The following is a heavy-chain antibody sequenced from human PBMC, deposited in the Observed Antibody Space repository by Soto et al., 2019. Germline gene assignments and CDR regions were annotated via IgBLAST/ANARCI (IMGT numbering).Heavy chain of an antibody. J-gene: IGHJ4*02. CDR1: GGSISTGGYY. CDR2: FYYSGST. D-gene: IGHD3-10*01. Sequence: PSETLSLTCTVSGGSISTGGYYWNWIRQHPGKGLEWIGYFYYSGSTYYTPSLKSRVTISVDTSKNQFSLKLNSMTAADTAVYYCARHNYGSGSTYFVYWGQGTLVTVSS. CDR3: ARHNYGSGSTYFVY. V-gene: IGHV4-31*03.